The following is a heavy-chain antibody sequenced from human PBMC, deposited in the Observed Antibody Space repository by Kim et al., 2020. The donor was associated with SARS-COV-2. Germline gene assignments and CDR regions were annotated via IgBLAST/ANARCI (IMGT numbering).Heavy chain of an antibody. CDR2: INHSGST. Sequence: SETLSLTCAVYGGSFSGYYWSWIRQPPGKGLEWIGEINHSGSTNYNPSLKSRVTISVDTSKNQFSLKLSSVTAADTAVYYCARGGIRSPYCSSTSCYGLDYWGQGTLVTVSS. V-gene: IGHV4-34*01. D-gene: IGHD2-2*01. CDR1: GGSFSGYY. CDR3: ARGGIRSPYCSSTSCYGLDY. J-gene: IGHJ4*02.